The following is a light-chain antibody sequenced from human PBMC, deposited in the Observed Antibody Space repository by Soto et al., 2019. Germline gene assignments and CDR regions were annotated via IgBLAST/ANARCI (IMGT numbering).Light chain of an antibody. V-gene: IGKV1-5*01. CDR1: QRDNRL. J-gene: IGKJ2*01. CDR2: DAS. CDR3: QQYNSYSLT. Sequence: DIQMTQSHSTLSAAVGDRVTISCRAGQRDNRLLACYQQKPGKAPKLLIYDASTLESVVPSRFTGIGSGTEFNLTFTSLQPDDCATFYCQQYNSYSLTFGQGTKLEIK.